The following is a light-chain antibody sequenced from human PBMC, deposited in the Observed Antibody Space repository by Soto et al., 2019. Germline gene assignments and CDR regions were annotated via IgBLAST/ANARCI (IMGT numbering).Light chain of an antibody. CDR1: NSIDGNF. J-gene: IGKJ1*01. Sequence: EIARTICPATRSLSPGIGATLSCRAGNSIDGNFVAWYQQRRCQDPRLLIHGASNRATGIPDRFSGSGSGTDFTLTIPRLEPEDFAVYYCQQYGGSPRTFGQGTKVDIK. CDR3: QQYGGSPRT. V-gene: IGKV3-20*01. CDR2: GAS.